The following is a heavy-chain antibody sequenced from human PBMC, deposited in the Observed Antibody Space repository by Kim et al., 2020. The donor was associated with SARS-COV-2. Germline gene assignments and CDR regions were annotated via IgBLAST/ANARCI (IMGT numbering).Heavy chain of an antibody. CDR3: ARDGYSYLDV. D-gene: IGHD5-18*01. CDR2: IYHSGNT. V-gene: IGHV4-31*01. Sequence: SETLSLTCTVSGGSLSSGGYYWSWIRQFPGKDLEWIGYIYHSGNTYYNPSLKSLVIMSVDTSKNQFSLKLCSVTAADTAVYYCARDGYSYLDVWGQGTTVIVSS. CDR1: GGSLSSGGYY. J-gene: IGHJ6*01.